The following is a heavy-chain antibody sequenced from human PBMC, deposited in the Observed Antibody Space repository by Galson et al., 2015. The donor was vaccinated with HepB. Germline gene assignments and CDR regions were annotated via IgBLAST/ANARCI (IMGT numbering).Heavy chain of an antibody. CDR2: IIPIFGTA. D-gene: IGHD6-19*01. Sequence: GLEWMGGIIPIFGTANYAQKFQGRVTITADESTSTAYMELSSLRSEDTAVYYCAREIAVAGPYYFDYWGQGTLVTVSS. CDR3: AREIAVAGPYYFDY. J-gene: IGHJ4*02. V-gene: IGHV1-69*01.